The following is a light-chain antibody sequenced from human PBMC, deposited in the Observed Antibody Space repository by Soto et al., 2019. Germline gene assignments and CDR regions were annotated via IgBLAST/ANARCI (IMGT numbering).Light chain of an antibody. J-gene: IGKJ1*01. Sequence: EIVMTQSPGTLSVSPGERATLSCRASQSVSFNLAWYQQKPRQAPRLLIYGVCTRATGIPARFSGSGSGTDLTLTISRLEPEDFAVYYCQQYGSSGTFGQGTDVHIK. V-gene: IGKV3-20*01. CDR1: QSVSFN. CDR3: QQYGSSGT. CDR2: GVC.